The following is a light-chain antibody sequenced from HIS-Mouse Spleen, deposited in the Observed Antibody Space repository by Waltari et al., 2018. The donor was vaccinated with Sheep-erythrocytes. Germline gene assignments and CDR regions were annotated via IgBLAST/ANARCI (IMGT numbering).Light chain of an antibody. V-gene: IGKV3-15*01. CDR2: GAS. J-gene: IGKJ2*01. CDR3: QQYNNWYT. CDR1: QSVSIN. Sequence: EIVMTHSPATLSVPPGERATLSCRDSQSVSINLAWYRQKPGQAPRLLICGASTRAIGIPARFSGSRSGTEFTLTISSLQSEDFAVYYCQQYNNWYTFGQGTKLEIK.